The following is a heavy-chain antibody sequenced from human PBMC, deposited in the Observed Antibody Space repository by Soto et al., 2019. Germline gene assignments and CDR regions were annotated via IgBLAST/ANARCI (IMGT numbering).Heavy chain of an antibody. Sequence: GGSLRLSCAASGFTFSGSAMHWVRQASGKGLEWVGRIRSKANSYATAYAASVKGRFTISRDDSKNTAYLQMNSLKTEDTAVYYCTRPRGSSGWYGSGDYYYYGMDVWGHGTTVTVSS. D-gene: IGHD6-19*01. J-gene: IGHJ6*02. CDR3: TRPRGSSGWYGSGDYYYYGMDV. CDR1: GFTFSGSA. CDR2: IRSKANSYAT. V-gene: IGHV3-73*01.